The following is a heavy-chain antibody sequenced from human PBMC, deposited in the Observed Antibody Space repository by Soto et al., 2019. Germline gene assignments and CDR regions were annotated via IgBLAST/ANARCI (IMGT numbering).Heavy chain of an antibody. CDR2: IKQDGGEI. CDR3: ARALDV. CDR1: GFTFSNYW. V-gene: IGHV3-7*01. J-gene: IGHJ6*02. Sequence: EVQLVESGGDLVQPGGSLRLSCAASGFTFSNYWMHWVRQAPGKGPEWVANIKQDGGEIYYVDSVKGRFTISRDNAKNSLYLQMNSLRAEDSAVYYCARALDVWGQGTSVTVSS.